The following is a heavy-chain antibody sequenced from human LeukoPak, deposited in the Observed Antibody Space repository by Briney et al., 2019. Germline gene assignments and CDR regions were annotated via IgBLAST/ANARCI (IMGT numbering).Heavy chain of an antibody. J-gene: IGHJ6*02. CDR1: GFTFSHYS. V-gene: IGHV3-7*03. Sequence: GGSLRLSCVASGFTFSHYSMTWVRQVPGRGPEWVANVNRDGSKTYYLDSVKGRFTISKDNAKNSLYLQMNSLRAEDTALYHCARNNGMDVWGQGTTVIVSS. CDR3: ARNNGMDV. CDR2: VNRDGSKT.